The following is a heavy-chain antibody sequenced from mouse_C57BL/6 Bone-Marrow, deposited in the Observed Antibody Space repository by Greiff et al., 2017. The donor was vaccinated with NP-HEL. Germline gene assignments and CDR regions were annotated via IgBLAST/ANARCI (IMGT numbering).Heavy chain of an antibody. CDR2: IYPGDGDT. CDR1: GYAFSSSW. Sequence: VQLQQSGPELVKPGASVKLSCKASGYAFSSSWMNWVKQRPGTGLEWIGRIYPGDGDTNYDGKFKGKATLTADKSSSTSYMQLSSLTSEDAAVYFCAIYYGYAMDYWGQGTSVTVSS. CDR3: AIYYGYAMDY. D-gene: IGHD1-1*01. V-gene: IGHV1-82*01. J-gene: IGHJ4*01.